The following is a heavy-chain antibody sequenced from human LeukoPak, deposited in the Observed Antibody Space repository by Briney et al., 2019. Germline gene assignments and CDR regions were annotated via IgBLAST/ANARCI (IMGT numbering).Heavy chain of an antibody. Sequence: GGSLRLSCAASGFTFTSYTMNWVRQAPGKGLEWVSSISSSSNYIYYADSVKGRFTISRDNAKNSLYLQMNSLRAEDTAVYYCARDLYSGYDFGLLGYWGQGTLVTVSS. V-gene: IGHV3-21*01. CDR2: ISSSSNYI. D-gene: IGHD5-12*01. CDR3: ARDLYSGYDFGLLGY. CDR1: GFTFTSYT. J-gene: IGHJ4*02.